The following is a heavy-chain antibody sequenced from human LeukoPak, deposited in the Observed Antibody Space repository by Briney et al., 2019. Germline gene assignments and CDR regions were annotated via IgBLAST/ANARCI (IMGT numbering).Heavy chain of an antibody. Sequence: PGGSLRLSCAASGFTFSSYAMHWVRQAPGKGLEYVSAISSNGGSTYYANSVKGRFTISRDNSKNTLYLQMGSLRAEDMALYYCARRPYYYYYMDVWGKGTTVTVS. V-gene: IGHV3-64*01. CDR3: ARRPYYYYYMDV. CDR2: ISSNGGST. CDR1: GFTFSSYA. J-gene: IGHJ6*03.